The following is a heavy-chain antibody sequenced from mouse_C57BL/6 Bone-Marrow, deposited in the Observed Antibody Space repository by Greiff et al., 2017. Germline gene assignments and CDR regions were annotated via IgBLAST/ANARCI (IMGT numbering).Heavy chain of an antibody. CDR1: GYTFTDYE. CDR3: TSDYGSSPYYFDY. D-gene: IGHD1-1*01. J-gene: IGHJ2*01. V-gene: IGHV1-15*01. Sequence: QVQLQQSGAELVRPGASVTLSCKASGYTFTDYEMHWVKQTPVHGLEWIGAIDPETGGTAYNQKFKGKAILTADKSSSAASMELRSLTSEDSAVYYCTSDYGSSPYYFDYWGQGTTLTVSS. CDR2: IDPETGGT.